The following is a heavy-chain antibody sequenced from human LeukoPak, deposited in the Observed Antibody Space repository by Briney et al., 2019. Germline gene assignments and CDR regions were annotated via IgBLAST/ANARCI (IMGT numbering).Heavy chain of an antibody. D-gene: IGHD6-13*01. J-gene: IGHJ4*02. CDR2: ITSGSGSNV. Sequence: PGGSLRLSCAASGFTLSSHAMSWVRQAPGKGLEWVSAITSGSGSNVYYTDSLKGRFTISRDNSKNTLYLQMNSLRAEDTAVYYCARHGSWSFDYWGQGTLVTVSA. CDR1: GFTLSSHA. V-gene: IGHV3-23*01. CDR3: ARHGSWSFDY.